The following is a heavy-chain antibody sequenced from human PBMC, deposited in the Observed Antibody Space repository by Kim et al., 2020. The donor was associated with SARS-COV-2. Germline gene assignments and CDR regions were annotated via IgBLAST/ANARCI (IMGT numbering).Heavy chain of an antibody. J-gene: IGHJ4*02. D-gene: IGHD6-19*01. V-gene: IGHV3-15*01. Sequence: AATVKGRFTISRDDSKNTLYLQMNSLKTEDTAVYYCTTDPGYSSGWYYDYWGQGTLVTVSS. CDR3: TTDPGYSSGWYYDY.